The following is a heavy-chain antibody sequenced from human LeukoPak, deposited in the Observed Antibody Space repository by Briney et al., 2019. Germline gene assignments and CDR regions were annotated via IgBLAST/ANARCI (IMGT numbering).Heavy chain of an antibody. D-gene: IGHD5-18*01. Sequence: ASVKVSCKASGYTFTSYAMHWVRQAPGQRLEWMGWINAGNGNTKYSQKFQGRVTITRDTSASTAYMELSSLRSEDTAVYYCARRPMVMYYFDYWGQGTLVTVSS. J-gene: IGHJ4*02. CDR1: GYTFTSYA. CDR3: ARRPMVMYYFDY. CDR2: INAGNGNT. V-gene: IGHV1-3*01.